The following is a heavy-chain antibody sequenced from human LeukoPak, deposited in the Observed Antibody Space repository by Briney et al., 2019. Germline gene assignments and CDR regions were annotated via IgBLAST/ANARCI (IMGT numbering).Heavy chain of an antibody. Sequence: KSWESLSLIRTVSGGSISSQCRSSVRQPAGKGLGWIGRFYSGGSTDYNPSLKSRVTMSIDTSKNQYSLKLSSVTAADTAVYYCARVYSGYDLPGSLANYYFDYWGQGTLATVSS. J-gene: IGHJ4*02. V-gene: IGHV4-4*07. CDR1: GGSISSQC. CDR2: FYSGGST. D-gene: IGHD5-12*01. CDR3: ARVYSGYDLPGSLANYYFDY.